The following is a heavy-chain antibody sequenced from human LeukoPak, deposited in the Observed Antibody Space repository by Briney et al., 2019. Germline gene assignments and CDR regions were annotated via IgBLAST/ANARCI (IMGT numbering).Heavy chain of an antibody. CDR3: AGARRYCSGGSCYPNWFDP. D-gene: IGHD2-15*01. CDR1: GYTFTGYY. J-gene: IGHJ5*02. V-gene: IGHV1-2*02. CDR2: INPNSGGT. Sequence: ASVKVPCKASGYTFTGYYMHRVRQAPGQGLEWMGWINPNSGGTNYAQKFQGRVTMTRDTSISTAYMELSRLRSDDTAVYYCAGARRYCSGGSCYPNWFDPWGQGTLVTVSS.